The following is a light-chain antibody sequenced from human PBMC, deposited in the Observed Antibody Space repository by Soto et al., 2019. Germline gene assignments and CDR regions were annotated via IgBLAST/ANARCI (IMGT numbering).Light chain of an antibody. CDR2: EVE. V-gene: IGLV2-14*01. CDR1: GRDIGAYNY. CDR3: SSYTTSYVYV. J-gene: IGLJ1*01. Sequence: QSALTQPSSVSRSPGQSITISCTGSGRDIGAYNYVSWYQQHPGKAPKLIIYEVENRPSGVSNRFSASKSAFTASLTISGLQAEDEADYYCSSYTTSYVYVFGPGTKVTVL.